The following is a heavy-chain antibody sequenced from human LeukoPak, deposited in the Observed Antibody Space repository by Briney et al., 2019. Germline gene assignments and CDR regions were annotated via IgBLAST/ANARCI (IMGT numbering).Heavy chain of an antibody. Sequence: PSETLSLTCTVSGGSISSRSYYWGWIRQPPEKGLEWIGSIFYTGSTYYNPSLKSRVTFSVDTSKNQFSLKLSSVTAADTAVYYCARPGNEFTLDAFHIWGQGTMVTVSS. D-gene: IGHD1-1*01. CDR1: GGSISSRSYY. CDR2: IFYTGST. J-gene: IGHJ3*02. CDR3: ARPGNEFTLDAFHI. V-gene: IGHV4-39*01.